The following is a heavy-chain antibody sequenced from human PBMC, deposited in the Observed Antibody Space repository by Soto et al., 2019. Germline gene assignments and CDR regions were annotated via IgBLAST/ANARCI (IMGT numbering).Heavy chain of an antibody. V-gene: IGHV3-23*01. CDR1: GFTFTTYA. CDR3: AKQTPNAGSTV. CDR2: VSGSGGST. D-gene: IGHD2-2*01. J-gene: IGHJ6*02. Sequence: EVQLLESGGGLVQPGGSLRLSCAASGFTFTTYAMNWVRQAPGKGLEWVSTVSGSGGSTYHADSVKGRVTVSRDNSKNTLYLQMNSLRTEDTAVYYCAKQTPNAGSTVWGQGTTVTVSS.